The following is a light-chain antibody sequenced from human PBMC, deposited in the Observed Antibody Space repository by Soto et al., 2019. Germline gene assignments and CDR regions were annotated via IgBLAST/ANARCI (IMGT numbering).Light chain of an antibody. V-gene: IGKV3-20*01. Sequence: EIVLTQSPGTLSLSPGERSTLSCRASQSVSSSYLAWYQQKPGQAPRLLIYGASSRATGIPDRSSGSGSGTDFTLTISRLEPEDFAVYYCQQYEAVVTFGQGTKVDIK. CDR2: GAS. CDR3: QQYEAVVT. J-gene: IGKJ1*01. CDR1: QSVSSSY.